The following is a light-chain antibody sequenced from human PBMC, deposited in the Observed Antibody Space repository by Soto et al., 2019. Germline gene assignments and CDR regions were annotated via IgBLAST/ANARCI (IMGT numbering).Light chain of an antibody. Sequence: EIVLTQSPAPLTLSPGERATLSCRASQSVGTYVSWFQQKPGHPPRLLISGSSNRAAGIPARFSGSGSGTDFSLTISSLEPEDFAVYYCQQNSNLQGTFGQGTKVEIK. J-gene: IGKJ1*01. CDR1: QSVGTY. V-gene: IGKV3-11*01. CDR3: QQNSNLQGT. CDR2: GSS.